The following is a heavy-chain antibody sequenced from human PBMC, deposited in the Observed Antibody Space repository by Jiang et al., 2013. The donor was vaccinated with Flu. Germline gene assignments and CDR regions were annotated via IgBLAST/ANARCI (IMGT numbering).Heavy chain of an antibody. CDR1: GGTFSSYA. CDR2: IIPILGIA. CDR3: ARHNDIVVVPAARAYGMDV. J-gene: IGHJ6*02. V-gene: IGHV1-69*04. D-gene: IGHD2-2*01. Sequence: GAEVKKPGSSVKVSCKASGGTFSSYAISWVRQAPGQGLEWMGRIIPILGIANYAQKFQGRVTITADKSTSTAYMELSSLRSEDTAVYYCARHNDIVVVPAARAYGMDVVGPRDHGHRLL.